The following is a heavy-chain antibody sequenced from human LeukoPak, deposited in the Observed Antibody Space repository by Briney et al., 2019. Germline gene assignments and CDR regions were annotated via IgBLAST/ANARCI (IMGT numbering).Heavy chain of an antibody. CDR1: GGSISSYY. CDR3: ARSLISGYRYYYYYMDV. D-gene: IGHD5-18*01. Sequence: SETLSLTCTVSGGSISSYYWSWIRQPPGKGLEWIGYIYYSGSTNYNPSLKSRVTISVDTSKNQFSLKLSSVTAADAAVYYCARSLISGYRYYYYYMDVWGKGTTVTVSS. CDR2: IYYSGST. V-gene: IGHV4-59*01. J-gene: IGHJ6*03.